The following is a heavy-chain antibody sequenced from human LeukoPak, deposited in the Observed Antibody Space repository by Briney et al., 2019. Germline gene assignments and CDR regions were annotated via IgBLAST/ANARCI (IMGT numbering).Heavy chain of an antibody. CDR2: ISYDGSKK. J-gene: IGHJ3*02. V-gene: IGHV3-30-3*01. Sequence: GGSLRLSCAASGFTFSSYAMHWVRQAPGKGLEWVAVISYDGSKKLYADSVKGRFTISRDNAKNSLYLQMNSLRAEDTAVYYCARDHYYDSSGYYYGEAFDIWGRGTMVTVSS. CDR3: ARDHYYDSSGYYYGEAFDI. D-gene: IGHD3-22*01. CDR1: GFTFSSYA.